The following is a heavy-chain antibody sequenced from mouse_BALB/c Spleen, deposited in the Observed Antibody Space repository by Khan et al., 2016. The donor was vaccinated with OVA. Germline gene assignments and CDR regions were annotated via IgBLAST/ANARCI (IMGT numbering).Heavy chain of an antibody. V-gene: IGHV3-2*02. J-gene: IGHJ2*01. Sequence: EVQLQESGPGLVKPSQSLSLTCTVTGYSITSDYAWNWIRQFPGNKLEWMAYISYSGRTSYNPSLKSRLSITRDTSKNQFFLQLNSVTTEDTATXYYARSVTITTVVATDFDYWGQGTTLTVSS. CDR2: ISYSGRT. CDR1: GYSITSDYA. D-gene: IGHD1-1*01. CDR3: ARSVTITTVVATDFDY.